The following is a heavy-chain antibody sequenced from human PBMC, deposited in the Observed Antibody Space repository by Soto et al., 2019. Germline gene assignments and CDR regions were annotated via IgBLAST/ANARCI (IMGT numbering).Heavy chain of an antibody. CDR1: GYTFSTSG. J-gene: IGHJ5*02. D-gene: IGHD3-22*01. V-gene: IGHV1-18*01. Sequence: QVQLVQSGAEVKKPGASVKVSCKASGYTFSTSGISWVRQAPGQGLEWMGWISGYNGNTIYAQTLQGRVTMTTETTTTTAYMALRSLRSDDTAVYYCAKTPHYDSSGYHSWFDLWGQGTLVTVSS. CDR2: ISGYNGNT. CDR3: AKTPHYDSSGYHSWFDL.